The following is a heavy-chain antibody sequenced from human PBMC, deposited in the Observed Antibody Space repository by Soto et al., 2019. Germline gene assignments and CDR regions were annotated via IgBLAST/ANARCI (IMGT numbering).Heavy chain of an antibody. D-gene: IGHD5-18*01. J-gene: IGHJ5*02. CDR1: GFTFSSYG. CDR3: ARDRLDTAMVSWFDP. CDR2: IWYDGSNK. V-gene: IGHV3-33*01. Sequence: GGSLRLSCAASGFTFSSYGMHWVRQAPGKGLEWVAVIWYDGSNKYYADSVKGRFTISRDNSKNTLYLQMNSLRAEDTAVYYCARDRLDTAMVSWFDPWGQGTLVTSPQ.